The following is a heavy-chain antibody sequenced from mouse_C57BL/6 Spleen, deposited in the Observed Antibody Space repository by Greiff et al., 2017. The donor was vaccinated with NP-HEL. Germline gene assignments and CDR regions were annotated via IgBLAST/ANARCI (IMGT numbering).Heavy chain of an antibody. Sequence: QVQLKQPGTELVKPGASVKLSCKASGYTFTSYWMHWVKQRPGQGLEWIGNINPSNGGTNYNEKFKGKATLTVDKSASTAYMELSSRTSEDSAVYYCAIYYDYDVYWYFEGWGTGTTVTVSS. CDR1: GYTFTSYW. J-gene: IGHJ1*03. V-gene: IGHV1-53*01. CDR2: INPSNGGT. CDR3: AIYYDYDVYWYFEG. D-gene: IGHD2-4*01.